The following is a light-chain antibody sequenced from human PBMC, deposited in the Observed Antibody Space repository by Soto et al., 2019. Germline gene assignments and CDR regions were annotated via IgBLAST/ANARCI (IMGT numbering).Light chain of an antibody. CDR3: CSYAGRSTLAV. CDR1: SSDVGSYNL. V-gene: IGLV2-23*02. Sequence: QCALTQPASVSGSPGQSITISCTGTSSDVGSYNLVSWYQQHPTKAPKLMVYEVSERPSGVSNRFSGSKSDNTASLTISGLQAEGEADYYCCSYAGRSTLAVFGGGTQLTVL. CDR2: EVS. J-gene: IGLJ7*01.